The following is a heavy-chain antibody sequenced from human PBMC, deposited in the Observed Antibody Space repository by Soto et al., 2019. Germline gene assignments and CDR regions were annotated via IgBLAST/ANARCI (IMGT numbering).Heavy chain of an antibody. Sequence: GGSLRLSCAASGFIFSSFSMHWVRQAPGKGLEWVSGISGSGDSTYYADSVKGRFTVSRDNSKNTLYLQMNSLRAEDTAVFYCAKERSSGWSFDYWGQGTLVTVSS. V-gene: IGHV3-23*01. D-gene: IGHD6-19*01. CDR3: AKERSSGWSFDY. CDR1: GFIFSSFS. J-gene: IGHJ4*02. CDR2: ISGSGDST.